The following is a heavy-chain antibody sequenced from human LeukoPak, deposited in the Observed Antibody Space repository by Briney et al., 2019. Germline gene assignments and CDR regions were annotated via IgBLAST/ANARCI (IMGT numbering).Heavy chain of an antibody. CDR3: ARSSTVVTPVDH. D-gene: IGHD4-23*01. J-gene: IGHJ4*02. CDR1: GYTFTGYY. CDR2: INPNSGGT. V-gene: IGHV1-2*02. Sequence: ASVKVSCKAPGYTFTGYYMHWVRQAPGQGLEWMGWINPNSGGTNYAQKFQGGVTMTRDTSISTAYMELSRLRSDDTAVYYCARSSTVVTPVDHWGQGTLVTVSS.